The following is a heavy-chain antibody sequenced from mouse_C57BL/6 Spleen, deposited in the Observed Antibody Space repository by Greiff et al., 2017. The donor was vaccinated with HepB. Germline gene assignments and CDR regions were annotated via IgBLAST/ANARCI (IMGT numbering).Heavy chain of an antibody. J-gene: IGHJ2*01. CDR3: ASSVYYGIYYFDY. CDR1: GYAFSSSW. V-gene: IGHV1-82*01. CDR2: IYPGEGDT. Sequence: QVQLQQSGPELVKPGASVKISCKASGYAFSSSWMNWVKQRPGKGLEWIGRIYPGEGDTNYNGKFNGKATLTADKSSSTAYMQLSSLTSEDSAVYFCASSVYYGIYYFDYWGQGTTLTVSS. D-gene: IGHD1-2*01.